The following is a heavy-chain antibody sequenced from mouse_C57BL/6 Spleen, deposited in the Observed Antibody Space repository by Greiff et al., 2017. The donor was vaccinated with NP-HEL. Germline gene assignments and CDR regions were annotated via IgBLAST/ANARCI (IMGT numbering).Heavy chain of an antibody. J-gene: IGHJ4*01. CDR2: IDPETGGT. V-gene: IGHV1-15*01. CDR1: GYTFTDYE. Sequence: QVQLQQSGAELVRPGATVTLSCKASGYTFTDYEMHWVKQTPVHGLEWIGAIDPETGGTAYNQKFKGKAILTADKSSSTAYMELRSLTSEDSAVYYCTRRPYYSNEDYAMDYWGQGTSVTVSS. CDR3: TRRPYYSNEDYAMDY. D-gene: IGHD2-5*01.